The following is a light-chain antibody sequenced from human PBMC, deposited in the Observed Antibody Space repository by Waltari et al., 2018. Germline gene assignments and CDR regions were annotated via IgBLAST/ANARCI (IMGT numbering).Light chain of an antibody. CDR3: QQVNSFPRT. CDR1: QGIASR. J-gene: IGKJ1*01. Sequence: DIQMTQSPSSVSASVGDRVTLTCRASQGIASRLAWYQQKPGKAPKLLIYDASSLHNGVPSRFIGSGSGTDFTLTIRGLQPEDFATYDCQQVNSFPRTFGQGTTVDVK. CDR2: DAS. V-gene: IGKV1-12*01.